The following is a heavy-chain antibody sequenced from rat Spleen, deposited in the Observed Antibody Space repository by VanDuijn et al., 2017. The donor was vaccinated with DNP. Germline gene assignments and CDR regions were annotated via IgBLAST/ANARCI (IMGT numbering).Heavy chain of an antibody. CDR1: GFTFSDYS. CDR2: IVYDGSGT. D-gene: IGHD1-2*01. CDR3: TTHGSIATISTGAMDV. Sequence: EVQLVESGGGLVQPGRSLKLSCAASGFTFSDYSMAWVRQAPKKGLEWVATIVYDGSGTYYGDSVTGRFTVSRDNAKRTLYLQMDSLRSEDTATYYCTTHGSIATISTGAMDVWGQGTSVTVSS. V-gene: IGHV5S10*01. J-gene: IGHJ4*01.